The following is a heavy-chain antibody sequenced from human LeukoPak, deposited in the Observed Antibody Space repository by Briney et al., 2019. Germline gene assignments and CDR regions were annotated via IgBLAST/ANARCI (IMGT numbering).Heavy chain of an antibody. V-gene: IGHV3-33*01. Sequence: GGSLRLSCAASGFTFSSYGMHWVRQAPGKGLEWVAVIWNDGSNKYYADSVKGRFTISRDNSKNTLYLQMNSLRAEDTAVYYCARVRAGYSSGWTGVDCWGQGTLVTVSS. CDR3: ARVRAGYSSGWTGVDC. D-gene: IGHD6-19*01. J-gene: IGHJ4*02. CDR1: GFTFSSYG. CDR2: IWNDGSNK.